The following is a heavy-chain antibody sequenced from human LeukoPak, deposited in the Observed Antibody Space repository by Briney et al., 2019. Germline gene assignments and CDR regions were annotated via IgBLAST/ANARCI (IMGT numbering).Heavy chain of an antibody. CDR1: AFTFSSYG. J-gene: IGHJ4*02. CDR2: ISGSGDST. D-gene: IGHD3-10*01. V-gene: IGHV3-23*01. Sequence: PGGSLRLSCAAPAFTFSSYGMSWVRQAPGKGLEWVSDISGSGDSTNYADSVKGRFTISRDNSKNTLYLQMNSLRAEDTAVYYCAKVLKAYYFGSGSYPFDHWGQGTLVTVSS. CDR3: AKVLKAYYFGSGSYPFDH.